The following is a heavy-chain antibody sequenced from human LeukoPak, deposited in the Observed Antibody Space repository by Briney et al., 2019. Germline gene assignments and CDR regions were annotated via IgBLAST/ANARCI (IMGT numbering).Heavy chain of an antibody. CDR1: GFTFSSCA. CDR2: ISGSGGST. D-gene: IGHD3-22*01. CDR3: AKGQHYYDSSGPTDY. J-gene: IGHJ4*02. V-gene: IGHV3-23*01. Sequence: GGSLRLSCAASGFTFSSCAMSWVRQAPGKGLEWVSAISGSGGSTYYADSVKGRFTISRDNSKNTLYLQMNSLRAEDTAVYYCAKGQHYYDSSGPTDYWGQGTLVTVSS.